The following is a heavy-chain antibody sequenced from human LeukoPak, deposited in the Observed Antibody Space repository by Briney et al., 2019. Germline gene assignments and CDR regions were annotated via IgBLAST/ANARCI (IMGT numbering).Heavy chain of an antibody. CDR3: ARDGPYYGSGSYINYYFDY. D-gene: IGHD3-10*01. CDR2: IYPGDSDT. CDR1: GYIFTSYW. Sequence: GGSLQISCKGSGYIFTSYWIGWGRQMPGKGLEWMGIIYPGDSDTRYSPSFQGQVTISADKSISTAYLQRSSLKASDTAIYYCARDGPYYGSGSYINYYFDYWGQGTLVTVSS. J-gene: IGHJ4*02. V-gene: IGHV5-51*01.